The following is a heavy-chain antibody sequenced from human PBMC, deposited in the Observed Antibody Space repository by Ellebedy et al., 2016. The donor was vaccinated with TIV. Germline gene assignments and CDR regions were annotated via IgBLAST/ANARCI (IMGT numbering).Heavy chain of an antibody. D-gene: IGHD2-15*01. J-gene: IGHJ4*02. CDR2: IKEDGSEK. V-gene: IGHV3-7*04. CDR1: GFTFGTFW. Sequence: PGGSLRLSCAASGFTFGTFWMSWVRQAPGKGLQWVAKIKEDGSEKFYVDSVKGRFSISRDNAKNSLYLEMNSLRVEDTAVYFCARDVYTGLEISGRWGQGTLVTVSS. CDR3: ARDVYTGLEISGR.